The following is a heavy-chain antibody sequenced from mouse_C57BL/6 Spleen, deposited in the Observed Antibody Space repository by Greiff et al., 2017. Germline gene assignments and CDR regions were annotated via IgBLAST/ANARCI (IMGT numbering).Heavy chain of an antibody. CDR3: AREGSYYYGSRFAY. Sequence: EVNVVESGGGLVKPGGSLKLSCAASGFTFSSYAMSWVRQTPEKRLEWVATISDGGSYTYYPDNVKGRFTISRDNAKNNLYLQMSHLKSEDTAMYYGAREGSYYYGSRFAYWGQGTLVTVSA. V-gene: IGHV5-4*01. D-gene: IGHD1-1*01. J-gene: IGHJ3*01. CDR1: GFTFSSYA. CDR2: ISDGGSYT.